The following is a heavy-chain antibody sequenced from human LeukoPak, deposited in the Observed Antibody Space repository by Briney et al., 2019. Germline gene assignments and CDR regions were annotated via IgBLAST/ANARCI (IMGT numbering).Heavy chain of an antibody. Sequence: SETLSLTCAVYGGFFSGYYWSWIRQPPGKGLEWIGEINHSGSTNYNPSLKSRVTISVDTSKNQFSLKLSSVTAADTAVYYCARAVGDIVVVPAARPWFDPWGQGTLVTVSS. D-gene: IGHD2-2*01. CDR2: INHSGST. CDR3: ARAVGDIVVVPAARPWFDP. V-gene: IGHV4-34*01. CDR1: GGFFSGYY. J-gene: IGHJ5*02.